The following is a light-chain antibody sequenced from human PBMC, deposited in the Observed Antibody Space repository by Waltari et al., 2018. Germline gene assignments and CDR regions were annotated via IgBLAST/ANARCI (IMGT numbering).Light chain of an antibody. CDR1: HSITTY. J-gene: IGKJ4*01. CDR2: AAS. Sequence: DIQMTQSPSSLSASVEDKVTITCRASHSITTYLNWYQQKPGAAPKLLIYAASSLQSGAPSRFSGGGSGTDFTLTISGLQPEDSATYYCQQSYSTVTFGGGTKVEIK. V-gene: IGKV1-39*01. CDR3: QQSYSTVT.